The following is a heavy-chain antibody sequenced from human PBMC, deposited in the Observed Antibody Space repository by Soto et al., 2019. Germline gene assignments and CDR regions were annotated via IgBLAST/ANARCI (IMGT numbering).Heavy chain of an antibody. CDR2: ISAYNGNT. CDR1: GYTFTSYG. J-gene: IGHJ6*02. Sequence: ASVKVSCKASGYTFTSYGISWVRQAPGQGLEWMGWISAYNGNTNYAQKLQGRVTMTTDTSTSTAYMELRSLRSDDTAVYYCARDLTSSGWYDYYYYYYGMDVWGQGTTVTAP. D-gene: IGHD6-19*01. CDR3: ARDLTSSGWYDYYYYYYGMDV. V-gene: IGHV1-18*01.